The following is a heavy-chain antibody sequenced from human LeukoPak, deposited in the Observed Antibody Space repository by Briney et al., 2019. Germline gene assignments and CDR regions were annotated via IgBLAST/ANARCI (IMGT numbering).Heavy chain of an antibody. D-gene: IGHD1-26*01. CDR2: FDPEDGET. J-gene: IGHJ4*02. V-gene: IGHV1-24*01. CDR3: ATGPGVGATNYFDY. Sequence: GASAKVSCKVSGYTLTELSMHWVRQAPGKGREWMGGFDPEDGETIYAQKFQGRVTMTEDTSTDTAYMELSSLRSEDTAVYYCATGPGVGATNYFDYWGQGTLVTVSS. CDR1: GYTLTELS.